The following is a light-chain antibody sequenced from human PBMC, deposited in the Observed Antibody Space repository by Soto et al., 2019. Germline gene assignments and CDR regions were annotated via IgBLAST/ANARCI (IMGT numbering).Light chain of an antibody. V-gene: IGLV2-14*01. Sequence: QSVLTQPASVSGSPGQSITISCSGTSSDVGAYNYVSWYQQHPGKAPKLLIYEVSNRPSGVSSRFSGSKSGNTASLTISGLQAEDEANYYCSSYTSITTVVFGGGTKLTVL. CDR1: SSDVGAYNY. CDR2: EVS. CDR3: SSYTSITTVV. J-gene: IGLJ2*01.